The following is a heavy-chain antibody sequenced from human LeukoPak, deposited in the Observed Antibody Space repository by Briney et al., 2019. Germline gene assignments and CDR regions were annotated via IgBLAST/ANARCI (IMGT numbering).Heavy chain of an antibody. Sequence: GASVKVSCKASGYTFTSYYMHWVRQAPGQGLEWMGIINPSGGSTSYAQKFQGRVTMTRDMSTSTAYMELSSLRSEDTAVYYCARTTYYYDSSGYYYRSAFDIWGQGTMVTVSS. V-gene: IGHV1-46*01. D-gene: IGHD3-22*01. CDR2: INPSGGST. CDR1: GYTFTSYY. J-gene: IGHJ3*02. CDR3: ARTTYYYDSSGYYYRSAFDI.